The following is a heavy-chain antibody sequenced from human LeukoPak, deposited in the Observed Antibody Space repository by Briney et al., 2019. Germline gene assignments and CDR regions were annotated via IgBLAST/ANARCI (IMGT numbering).Heavy chain of an antibody. V-gene: IGHV4-59*01. CDR2: IYYSGST. CDR3: ARSRYSSGWYHWFDP. CDR1: GGSISSYY. D-gene: IGHD6-19*01. J-gene: IGHJ5*02. Sequence: SETLSLTCTVSGGSISSYYWSWIRQPPGKGLEWIGYIYYSGSTNYNPSLKSRVTISVDTSKNQFSLKLSSVSAADTAVYYCARSRYSSGWYHWFDPWGQGTLVTVSS.